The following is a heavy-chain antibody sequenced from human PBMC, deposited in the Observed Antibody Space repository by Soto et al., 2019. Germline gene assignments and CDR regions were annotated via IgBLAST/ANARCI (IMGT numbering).Heavy chain of an antibody. D-gene: IGHD1-20*01. CDR1: GYAIRNFY. CDR2: VHESGST. V-gene: IGHV4-59*03. CDR3: ARGTRALITSFFAY. Sequence: SETLSLTCRVSGYAIRNFYWSWIRQTPGRGLEWIGCVHESGSTDYNPSLKGRVTISLHTSKSQFSLSLRSATAADTATYYCARGTRALITSFFAYWGQGIPVTVSS. J-gene: IGHJ4*02.